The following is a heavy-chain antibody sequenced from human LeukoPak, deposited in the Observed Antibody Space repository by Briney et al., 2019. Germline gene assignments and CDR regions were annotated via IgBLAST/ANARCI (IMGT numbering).Heavy chain of an antibody. Sequence: SETLSLTCTVSAGSISSYYWSWIRQPPGKGLEWIGYIYSSGSTNYNPSLKSRVTISVDTSKNQFSLKLSSVTAADTAVYYCAGGYSYGSVDYWGQGTLVTVSS. V-gene: IGHV4-59*08. CDR3: AGGYSYGSVDY. D-gene: IGHD5-18*01. J-gene: IGHJ4*02. CDR1: AGSISSYY. CDR2: IYSSGST.